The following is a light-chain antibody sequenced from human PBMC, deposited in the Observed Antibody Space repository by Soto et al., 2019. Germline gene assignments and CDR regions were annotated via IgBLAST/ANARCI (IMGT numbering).Light chain of an antibody. V-gene: IGKV4-1*01. CDR1: QTVLYNSNDKNY. CDR3: QPYDDTPWT. J-gene: IGKJ1*01. CDR2: WAS. Sequence: DIAMTQSPDSLAVSLGERATINCKSSQTVLYNSNDKNYLAWYQQKPGQPPKLLLYWASTRESGVPDRFSGSGSGTDFTLTISSLQAEDVAVYYCQPYDDTPWTFGQGTKVEIK.